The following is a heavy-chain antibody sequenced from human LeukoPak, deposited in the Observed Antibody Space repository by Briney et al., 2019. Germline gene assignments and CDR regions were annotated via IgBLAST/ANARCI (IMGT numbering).Heavy chain of an antibody. D-gene: IGHD5-12*01. CDR1: GGSISGYY. CDR2: LYGSASI. CDR3: AREARLASAAGLDV. Sequence: SETLSLTCTVSGGSISGYYWSWIRQPAGKGLEWIGRLYGSASIKYNPSHRSRLSLSGDTSKNQFSLKLSSVTAADTAVYYCAREARLASAAGLDVWGQGTMVSVS. V-gene: IGHV4-4*07. J-gene: IGHJ6*02.